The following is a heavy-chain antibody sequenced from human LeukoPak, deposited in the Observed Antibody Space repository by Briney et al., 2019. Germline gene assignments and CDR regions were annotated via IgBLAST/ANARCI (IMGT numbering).Heavy chain of an antibody. CDR2: ISAYNGNT. D-gene: IGHD3-3*01. Sequence: ASVKVSCKASGYTFTSYGISWVRQAPGQGLEWMGWISAYNGNTNYAQKLQGRVTMTTDTSTCTAYMELRSLRSDDTAVYYCARVCYDFWSGSCTQDGMDVWGQGTTVTVSS. V-gene: IGHV1-18*01. CDR3: ARVCYDFWSGSCTQDGMDV. CDR1: GYTFTSYG. J-gene: IGHJ6*02.